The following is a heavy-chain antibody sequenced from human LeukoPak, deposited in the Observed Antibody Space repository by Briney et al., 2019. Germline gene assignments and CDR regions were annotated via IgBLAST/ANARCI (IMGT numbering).Heavy chain of an antibody. CDR3: AREYSGSYYLGWGPRWFDP. J-gene: IGHJ5*02. Sequence: ASVKVSCKASGYTFTGYYMHWVRQAPGQGLEWMGWINPNSGGTNYAQKFQGRVTMTRDTSISTAYMELSRLRSDDTAVYYCAREYSGSYYLGWGPRWFDPWGQGTLVTVSS. CDR2: INPNSGGT. V-gene: IGHV1-2*02. CDR1: GYTFTGYY. D-gene: IGHD1-26*01.